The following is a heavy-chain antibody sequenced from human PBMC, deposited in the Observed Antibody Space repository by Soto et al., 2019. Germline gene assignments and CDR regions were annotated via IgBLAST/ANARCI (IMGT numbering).Heavy chain of an antibody. CDR3: ARGGSWGPDF. J-gene: IGHJ4*02. D-gene: IGHD2-15*01. CDR1: GLPFSNFW. V-gene: IGHV3-7*01. CDR2: IKHDGSEK. Sequence: EVQLVESGGDLVQPGGSLRLSCAASGLPFSNFWRSWVRQPPGKGLVWVSNIKHDGSEKNYVDSGEGRFTISRDNTKDSLYLQMNSLRAEDTAVYYCARGGSWGPDFWGQGTLVTVSS.